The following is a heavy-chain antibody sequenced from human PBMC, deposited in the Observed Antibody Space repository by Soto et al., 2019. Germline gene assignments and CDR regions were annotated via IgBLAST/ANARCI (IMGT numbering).Heavy chain of an antibody. CDR1: GFTFSSYA. D-gene: IGHD6-19*01. CDR3: AVNPQWLVYNDY. J-gene: IGHJ4*02. V-gene: IGHV3-23*01. Sequence: GGSLRLSCAASGFTFSSYAMSWVRQAPGKGLEWVSSISGSAGRTYYADSVKGRFTISRDNSKNTLYLQMNSLRAEDTAVYYCAVNPQWLVYNDYRGQGTPVTVSS. CDR2: ISGSAGRT.